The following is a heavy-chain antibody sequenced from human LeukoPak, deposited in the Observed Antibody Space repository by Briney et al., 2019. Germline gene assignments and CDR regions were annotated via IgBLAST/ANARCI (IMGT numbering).Heavy chain of an antibody. CDR1: GGTFSSYA. Sequence: ASVKVSCKASGGTFSSYAISWVRQAPGQGLEWMGWVSNYNGRAHYAQSFQGRITVTAEASTNTAYMELRSLTSDDTAVYYCARDHYETGAYNYDCFDPWGQGTLVTVSS. CDR2: VSNYNGRA. V-gene: IGHV1-18*01. CDR3: ARDHYETGAYNYDCFDP. D-gene: IGHD3-22*01. J-gene: IGHJ5*02.